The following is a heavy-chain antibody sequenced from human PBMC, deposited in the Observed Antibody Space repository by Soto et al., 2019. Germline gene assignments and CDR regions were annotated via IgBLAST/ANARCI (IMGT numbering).Heavy chain of an antibody. D-gene: IGHD2-15*01. CDR1: GGTFSSYA. V-gene: IGHV1-69*13. J-gene: IGHJ1*01. CDR3: AREGLDCSGGSCYSGYFQH. Sequence: SVKVSCKASGGTFSSYAIRWVRQAPGQGLEWMGGIIPIFGTANYAQKFQGRVTITADESTSTAYMELSSLRSEDTAVYYCAREGLDCSGGSCYSGYFQHWSQGTMVTVYS. CDR2: IIPIFGTA.